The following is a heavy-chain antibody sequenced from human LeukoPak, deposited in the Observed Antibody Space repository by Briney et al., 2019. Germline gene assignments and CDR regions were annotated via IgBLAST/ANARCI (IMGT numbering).Heavy chain of an antibody. CDR2: IYTSGST. J-gene: IGHJ6*03. Sequence: SETLSLTCTVSGGSISSYYWSWIRQPAGKGLEWIGRIYTSGSTNYDPSLRSRVTMSVDTSKNQFSLKLSSVTAADTAVYYCARGGCSGGSCYSSIEYYYYYMDVWGKGTTVTVSS. D-gene: IGHD2-15*01. CDR1: GGSISSYY. V-gene: IGHV4-4*07. CDR3: ARGGCSGGSCYSSIEYYYYYMDV.